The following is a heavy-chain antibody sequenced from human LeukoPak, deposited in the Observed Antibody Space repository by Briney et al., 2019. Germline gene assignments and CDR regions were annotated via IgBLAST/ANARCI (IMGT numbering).Heavy chain of an antibody. D-gene: IGHD2-15*01. CDR2: INSDGTST. J-gene: IGHJ4*02. V-gene: IGHV3-74*01. CDR1: GFTFSTCW. Sequence: PGGSLRLSCAASGFTFSTCWMHWVRQSPGKGLVWVSRINSDGTSTTYADSVKGRFTISRDNAKNSLYLQMNNLRAEDTAVYYCARYCSGRCPEYHFDYWGQGTLVAVSS. CDR3: ARYCSGRCPEYHFDY.